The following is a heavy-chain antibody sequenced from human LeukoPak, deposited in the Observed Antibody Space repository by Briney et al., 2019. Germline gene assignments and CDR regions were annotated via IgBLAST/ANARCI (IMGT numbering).Heavy chain of an antibody. Sequence: SETLSLTCAVYGGSFSGDYWSWIRQPPGKGLEWIGEINHSGSTNYNPSLKSRVTISVDTSKNQFSLKLSSVTAADTAVYYCARLRAYYYDSSGSEIDYWGQGTLVTVSS. D-gene: IGHD3-22*01. CDR1: GGSFSGDY. CDR3: ARLRAYYYDSSGSEIDY. V-gene: IGHV4-34*01. J-gene: IGHJ4*02. CDR2: INHSGST.